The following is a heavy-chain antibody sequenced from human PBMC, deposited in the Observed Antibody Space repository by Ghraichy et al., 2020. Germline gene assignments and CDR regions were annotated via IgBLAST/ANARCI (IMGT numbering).Heavy chain of an antibody. CDR3: ARASIVGLFWFDP. V-gene: IGHV3-21*01. CDR2: ISSSSGYM. J-gene: IGHJ5*02. Sequence: LSLTCAASGFTFSNYSMTWVCQAPGKGLEWVSSISSSSGYMYYADSVTGRFTISRDNAKNSLYLQMNSLRAEDTAIYYCARASIVGLFWFDPWGQGTLVTVTP. CDR1: GFTFSNYS. D-gene: IGHD3-3*02.